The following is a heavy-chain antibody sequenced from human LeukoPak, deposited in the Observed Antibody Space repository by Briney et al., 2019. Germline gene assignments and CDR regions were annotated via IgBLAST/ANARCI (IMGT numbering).Heavy chain of an antibody. CDR2: IWYDGSNK. J-gene: IGHJ6*02. CDR1: GFTFSSYG. CDR3: ARDYDFWSGSPYGMDV. Sequence: GGSLRLSCAASGFTFSSYGMHWVRQAPGKGLEWVAVIWYDGSNKYYADSVKGRITISRDNSKNTLYLQMNSLRAEDTAVYYCARDYDFWSGSPYGMDVWGQGTTVTVSS. D-gene: IGHD3-3*01. V-gene: IGHV3-33*01.